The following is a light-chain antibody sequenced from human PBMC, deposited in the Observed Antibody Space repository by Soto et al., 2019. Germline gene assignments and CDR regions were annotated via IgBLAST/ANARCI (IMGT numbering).Light chain of an antibody. CDR1: SSDVGGYNY. V-gene: IGLV2-14*01. CDR2: DVS. Sequence: QSALTQPDSVSGSPGQSITISCTGTSSDVGGYNYVSWYQQHPGKAPTLMIYDVSNRPSGVSERFSGSKSGNTASLTISGLQAEDEADYYGSSYTSSSTRVFGTGTKLTVL. CDR3: SSYTSSSTRV. J-gene: IGLJ1*01.